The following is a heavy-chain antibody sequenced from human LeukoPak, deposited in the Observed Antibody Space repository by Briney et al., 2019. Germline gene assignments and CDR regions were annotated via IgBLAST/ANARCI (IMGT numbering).Heavy chain of an antibody. J-gene: IGHJ5*02. CDR3: ARGSSNSGSYYNWFDP. Sequence: GGSLRLSCAASGFTLSSYSMHWVRQAPGKGLEWVSSISSSSSYIYYADSVKGRFTISRDNAKNSLFLQMNSLRAEDTAVYYCARGSSNSGSYYNWFDPWGQGTLVTVSS. CDR1: GFTLSSYS. CDR2: ISSSSSYI. D-gene: IGHD1-26*01. V-gene: IGHV3-21*01.